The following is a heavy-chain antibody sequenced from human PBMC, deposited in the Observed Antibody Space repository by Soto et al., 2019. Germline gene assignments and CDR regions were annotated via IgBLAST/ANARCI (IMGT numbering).Heavy chain of an antibody. Sequence: ETLSLTCAVYGGSLSGYYWSWFRQPPGKGLEWIGEINHSGSTNYNPSLKSRVTISVDTSKNQFSLKLSSMTAADTAVYYCARSVYCSSTSCYWGMDVWGQGTTVTVS. V-gene: IGHV4-34*01. CDR2: INHSGST. J-gene: IGHJ6*02. CDR1: GGSLSGYY. CDR3: ARSVYCSSTSCYWGMDV. D-gene: IGHD2-2*01.